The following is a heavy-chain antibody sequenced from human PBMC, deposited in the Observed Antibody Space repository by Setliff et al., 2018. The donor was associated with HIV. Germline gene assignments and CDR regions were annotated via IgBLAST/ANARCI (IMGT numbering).Heavy chain of an antibody. CDR3: ARGGGYDYGRYYFYGMDV. CDR2: IKNNIDGGIT. CDR1: ALNFNLAY. Sequence: PGGSLRLSCAASALNFNLAYMTWVRQAPGKGLEWVGRIKNNIDGGITDYAGSVKGRFAISRDNAKDSVYLQMSRLRAEDTSVYYCARGGGYDYGRYYFYGMDVWGRGTTVTVSS. J-gene: IGHJ6*02. V-gene: IGHV3-15*01. D-gene: IGHD5-12*01.